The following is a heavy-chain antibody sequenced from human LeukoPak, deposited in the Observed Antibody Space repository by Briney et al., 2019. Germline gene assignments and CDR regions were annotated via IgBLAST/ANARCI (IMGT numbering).Heavy chain of an antibody. V-gene: IGHV4-59*01. D-gene: IGHD4-17*01. CDR2: IYFSGAT. CDR1: GGSISRYY. J-gene: IGHJ6*02. CDR3: AREDPQTTVPEGLDV. Sequence: SETLSLTCTVSGGSISRYYWSWIRQPPGKGLEWIGYIYFSGATNYNPSLKSRVTISVETSKNQFSLKLSSVTAADTAVYYCAREDPQTTVPEGLDVWGQGTTVIVSS.